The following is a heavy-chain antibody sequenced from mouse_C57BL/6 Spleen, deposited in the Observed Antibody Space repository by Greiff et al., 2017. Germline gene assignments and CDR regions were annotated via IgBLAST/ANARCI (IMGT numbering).Heavy chain of an antibody. CDR3: ARQDYSNR. J-gene: IGHJ3*01. V-gene: IGHV5-6*01. CDR2: ISSGGSYT. Sequence: EVQRVESGGDLVKPGGSLKLSCAASGFTFSSYGMSWVRQTPDKRLEWVATISSGGSYTYYPDSVKGRFTISRDNAKNTLYLQMSSLKSEDTAMYYCARQDYSNRWGQGTLVTVSA. CDR1: GFTFSSYG. D-gene: IGHD2-5*01.